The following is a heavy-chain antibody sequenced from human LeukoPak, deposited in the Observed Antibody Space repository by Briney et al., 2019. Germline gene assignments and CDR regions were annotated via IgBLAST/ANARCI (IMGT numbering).Heavy chain of an antibody. CDR1: GGTFSSFA. CDR2: IIPIFGTA. V-gene: IGHV1-69*01. D-gene: IGHD3-22*01. Sequence: GPSVKLSCKASGGTFSSFAISWVRQAPGQGLEWMGGIIPIFGTANYAQKFQGRVTITADESTSTAYMELSSLRSEDTAVYYCARGASNYYDSSGYHDAFDIWGQGTMVTVSS. J-gene: IGHJ3*02. CDR3: ARGASNYYDSSGYHDAFDI.